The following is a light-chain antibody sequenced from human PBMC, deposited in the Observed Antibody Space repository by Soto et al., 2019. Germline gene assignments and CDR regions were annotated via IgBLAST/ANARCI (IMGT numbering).Light chain of an antibody. CDR1: SRDVGDYNY. CDR2: EVR. V-gene: IGLV2-14*01. J-gene: IGLJ1*01. CDR3: TSYTSSGTLEV. Sequence: QSVLTQPASVSGSPGQSITISCTGTSRDVGDYNYVSWYQHHPGKAPKLMIYEVRNRPSGVSNRFSGSKSGNTASLTISGLQAEDEADYYCTSYTSSGTLEVFGTGTKSPS.